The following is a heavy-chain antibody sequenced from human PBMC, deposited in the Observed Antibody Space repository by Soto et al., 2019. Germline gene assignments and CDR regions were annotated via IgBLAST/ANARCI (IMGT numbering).Heavy chain of an antibody. CDR3: AREDDGGDRVYYGLDV. J-gene: IGHJ6*02. V-gene: IGHV4-30-4*08. CDR1: GGSISYEYYH. D-gene: IGHD2-21*02. CDR2: IHYSGSI. Sequence: QVQLQQSGPGLVKPSQTLSLTCTVSGGSISYEYYHWTWIRQSPGKGLEWIGYIHYSGSIIYNPSFKSRVTTSVDTSKNQFSLQLSSVTAADTAVYFCAREDDGGDRVYYGLDVWGQGTTVTVSS.